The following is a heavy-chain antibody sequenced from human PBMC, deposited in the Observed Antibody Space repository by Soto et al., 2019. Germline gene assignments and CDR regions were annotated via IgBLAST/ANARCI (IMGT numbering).Heavy chain of an antibody. CDR2: INPSGGST. CDR1: GYTFTSYY. D-gene: IGHD2-15*01. J-gene: IGHJ4*02. CDR3: ARVNVVVAAMESFDY. Sequence: QVQLVQSGAEVKKPGASVKVSCKASGYTFTSYYMHWVRQAPGQGLEWMGIINPSGGSTSYAQKFQGRVTMTRDTSTSTVYMELSSLRSEDTAVYYCARVNVVVAAMESFDYWGQGTLVTVSS. V-gene: IGHV1-46*01.